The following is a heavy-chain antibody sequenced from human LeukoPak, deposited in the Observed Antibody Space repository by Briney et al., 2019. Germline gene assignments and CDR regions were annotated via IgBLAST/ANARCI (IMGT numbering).Heavy chain of an antibody. V-gene: IGHV4-39*01. CDR3: VTGYYDSSGYPPGY. D-gene: IGHD3-22*01. CDR2: IYYRGST. CDR1: VGSISSSSYY. J-gene: IGHJ4*02. Sequence: LETLSLTCTVSVGSISSSSYYSGCIRQPPGKWLGWIGCIYYRGSTYYNPSLKRRVTLSVDTSTNQFSLWLSSVTPAHTSVYDRVTGYYDSSGYPPGYWGQGTLVTVSP.